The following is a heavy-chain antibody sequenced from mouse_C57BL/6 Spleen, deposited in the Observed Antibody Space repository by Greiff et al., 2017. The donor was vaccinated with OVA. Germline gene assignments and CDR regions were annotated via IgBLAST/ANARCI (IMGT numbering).Heavy chain of an antibody. Sequence: SGAELVRPGASVKLSCTASGFNIKDDYMHWVKQRPEQGLEWIGWIDPENGDTEYASKFQGKATITADTSSNTAYLQLSSLTSEDTAVYYCTTGVTTTDYFDYWGQGTTLTVSS. CDR3: TTGVTTTDYFDY. J-gene: IGHJ2*01. D-gene: IGHD2-2*01. V-gene: IGHV14-4*01. CDR2: IDPENGDT. CDR1: GFNIKDDY.